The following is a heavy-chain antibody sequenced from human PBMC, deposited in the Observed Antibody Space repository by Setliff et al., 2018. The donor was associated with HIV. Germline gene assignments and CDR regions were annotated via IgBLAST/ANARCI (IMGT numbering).Heavy chain of an antibody. Sequence: ASVKVSCKASGYTFTSYPMHWVRQAPGQGLEWMGVINTSGGSAGYAEKFRGRVTMTRDTSASTVYMDLRNLRSEDKAVYYCARNQGDSSGWYAGDYWGHGTLVTVSS. CDR2: INTSGGSA. CDR3: ARNQGDSSGWYAGDY. V-gene: IGHV1-46*01. J-gene: IGHJ4*01. CDR1: GYTFTSYP. D-gene: IGHD6-19*01.